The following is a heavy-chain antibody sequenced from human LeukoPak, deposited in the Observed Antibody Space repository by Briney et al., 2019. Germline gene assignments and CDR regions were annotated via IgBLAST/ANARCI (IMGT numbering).Heavy chain of an antibody. CDR3: ARARVTSTLKNSYYYVMDV. V-gene: IGHV3-30*03. J-gene: IGHJ6*04. Sequence: GKSLRLSCAASGFILRSYAMHWVRQAPGKGLEWVALVSHDGSNDCYTDSVKGRFIISRDNSKNTVYLQMNRLGEGDTAVYYCARARVTSTLKNSYYYVMDVWGEGTTVTVSS. D-gene: IGHD2-21*02. CDR2: VSHDGSND. CDR1: GFILRSYA.